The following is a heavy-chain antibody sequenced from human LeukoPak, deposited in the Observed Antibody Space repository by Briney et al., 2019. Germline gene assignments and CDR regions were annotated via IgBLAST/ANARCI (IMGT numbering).Heavy chain of an antibody. V-gene: IGHV3-23*01. Sequence: PGGSLRLSCAASGFTFRSYGMSWVRQAPGRGLEWVSAISGRGDYTFYADSVKGRFTISRDNAKNSLYLQMNSLRAEDTAVYYCARAGGYYGSGSYSNYMDVWGKGTTVTVSS. D-gene: IGHD3-10*01. CDR2: ISGRGDYT. CDR3: ARAGGYYGSGSYSNYMDV. J-gene: IGHJ6*03. CDR1: GFTFRSYG.